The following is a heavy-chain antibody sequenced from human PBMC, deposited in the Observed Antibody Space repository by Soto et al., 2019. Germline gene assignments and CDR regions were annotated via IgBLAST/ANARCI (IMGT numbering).Heavy chain of an antibody. V-gene: IGHV5-10-1*01. Sequence: GESLKISCKGSGYSFTSYWISWVRQMPGKGLEWMGRIDPSDSYTNYSPSFQGHVTISADKSISTAYLQWSSLKASDTAMYYCARRLYTAAAGYYYGMDVWGQGTTVTVSS. D-gene: IGHD6-13*01. CDR3: ARRLYTAAAGYYYGMDV. J-gene: IGHJ6*02. CDR2: IDPSDSYT. CDR1: GYSFTSYW.